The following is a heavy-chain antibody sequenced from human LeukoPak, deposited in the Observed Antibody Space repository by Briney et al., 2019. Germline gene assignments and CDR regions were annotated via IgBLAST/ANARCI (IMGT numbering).Heavy chain of an antibody. CDR3: ASPPEGAAAGDYDAFDL. CDR2: ISYDGSNK. V-gene: IGHV3-30-3*01. D-gene: IGHD6-13*01. CDR1: GFTFSSYA. J-gene: IGHJ3*01. Sequence: GGSLRLSCAASGFTFSSYAMHGVRQAPGKGLEWGAVISYDGSNKYYADSLKGRFTISRDNSKNTLYWQMNNLRSEDTAVYYCASPPEGAAAGDYDAFDLWGQGTMVPVSS.